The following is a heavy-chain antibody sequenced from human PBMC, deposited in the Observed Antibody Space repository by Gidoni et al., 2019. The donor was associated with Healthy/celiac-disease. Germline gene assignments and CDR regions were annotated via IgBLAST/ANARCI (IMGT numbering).Heavy chain of an antibody. J-gene: IGHJ3*02. CDR1: GFTFSSYG. D-gene: IGHD4-17*01. Sequence: QVQLVESGGGVVQPGRSLRLSCAASGFTFSSYGMHWVRQAPGKGLEWVAVISYDGSNKYYADSVKGRFTISRDNSKNTLYLQMNSLRAEDTAVYYCARDYGGKLEDDAFDIWGQGTMVTVSS. CDR3: ARDYGGKLEDDAFDI. CDR2: ISYDGSNK. V-gene: IGHV3-30*03.